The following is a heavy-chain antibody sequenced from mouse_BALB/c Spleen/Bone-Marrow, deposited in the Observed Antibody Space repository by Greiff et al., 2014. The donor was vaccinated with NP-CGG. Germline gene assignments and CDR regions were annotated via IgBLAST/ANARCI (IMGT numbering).Heavy chain of an antibody. D-gene: IGHD1-1*01. CDR1: GFTFSSFG. V-gene: IGHV5-17*02. Sequence: EVKLEESGGGLVQPGGSRKLSCAASGFTFSSFGMHWVRQAPEKGLEWVAYISSGSSTIYHADTVKGRFTISRDNPKNTLFLQMTSLRSEDTAMYYCAAITTVVARYAMDYWGQGTSVTVSS. CDR2: ISSGSSTI. J-gene: IGHJ4*01. CDR3: AAITTVVARYAMDY.